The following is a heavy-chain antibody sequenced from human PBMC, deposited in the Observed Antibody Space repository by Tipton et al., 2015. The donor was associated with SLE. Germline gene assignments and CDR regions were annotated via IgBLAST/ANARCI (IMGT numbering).Heavy chain of an antibody. CDR3: ARFPTYHFDL. Sequence: TLSLTCAVSGYSISSGYFWGWVRQPPGRGLEWIATMYHSVPTHYNPSLKSRISISVDTSKNQFSLNLSSVTAADTAVYYCARFPTYHFDLWGQGTLVTVSS. CDR1: GYSISSGYF. CDR2: MYHSVPT. J-gene: IGHJ4*02. D-gene: IGHD2-2*01. V-gene: IGHV4-38-2*01.